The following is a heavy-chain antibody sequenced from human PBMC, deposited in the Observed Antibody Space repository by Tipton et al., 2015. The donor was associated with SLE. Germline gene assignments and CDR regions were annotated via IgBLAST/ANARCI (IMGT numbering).Heavy chain of an antibody. J-gene: IGHJ2*01. CDR3: AREGGGWSHFFDL. CDR2: ISSRSNYT. CDR1: GFTFSDYY. V-gene: IGHV3-11*06. D-gene: IGHD6-19*01. Sequence: SLRLSCAASGFTFSDYYMSWIRQAPGKGLEWVSYISSRSNYTNYADSVKGRFTISRDNAKNSLYLQMNSLRAEDTAVYYCAREGGGWSHFFDLWGRGTLVTVSS.